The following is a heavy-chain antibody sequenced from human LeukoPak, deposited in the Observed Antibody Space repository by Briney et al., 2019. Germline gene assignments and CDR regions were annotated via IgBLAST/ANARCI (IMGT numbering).Heavy chain of an antibody. CDR3: ARDRGSGRRNYYFDY. J-gene: IGHJ4*02. CDR1: GFTFSSYG. CDR2: IRYDGSNK. Sequence: GGSLRLSCAASGFTFSSYGMHWVRQAPGKGLEWVAFIRYDGSNKYYADSVKGRFTISRDNSKNTLYLQMNSLRAEDTAVYYCARDRGSGRRNYYFDYWGQGTLVTVSS. V-gene: IGHV3-30*02. D-gene: IGHD3-10*01.